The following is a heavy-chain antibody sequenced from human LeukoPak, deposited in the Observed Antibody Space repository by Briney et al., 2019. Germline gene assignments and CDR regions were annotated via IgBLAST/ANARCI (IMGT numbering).Heavy chain of an antibody. D-gene: IGHD3-10*01. J-gene: IGHJ4*02. CDR3: ARAHFTYYYGSGSYYFDY. Sequence: GGSLRLSCAAPGLTFSNYWMTWVRQAPGKGLEWVSYISSSGSTIYYADSVKGRFTISRYNAKNSLYLQMNSLRAEDTAVYYCARAHFTYYYGSGSYYFDYWGQGTLVTVSS. CDR1: GLTFSNYW. CDR2: ISSSGSTI. V-gene: IGHV3-48*04.